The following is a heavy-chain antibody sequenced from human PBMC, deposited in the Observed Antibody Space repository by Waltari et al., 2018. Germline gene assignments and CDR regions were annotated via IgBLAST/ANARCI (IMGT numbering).Heavy chain of an antibody. V-gene: IGHV1-18*01. CDR2: ISAYNGNT. Sequence: QVQLVQSGAEVKKPGASVKVSCKASGYTFTSYGISWVRQAPGQGLEWMGWISAYNGNTNYAQNLQGRVTMTTDTSTSTAYMELRSLRSDDTAVYYCAREQQQLVDVGYFDYWGQGTLVTVSS. D-gene: IGHD6-13*01. CDR3: AREQQQLVDVGYFDY. CDR1: GYTFTSYG. J-gene: IGHJ4*02.